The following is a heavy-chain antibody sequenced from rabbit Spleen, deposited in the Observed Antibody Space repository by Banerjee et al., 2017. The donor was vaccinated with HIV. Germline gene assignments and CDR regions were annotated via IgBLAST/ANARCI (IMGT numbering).Heavy chain of an antibody. CDR3: ARDSAGREDFNL. Sequence: QSLEESGGGLVQPEGSLALTCKASGFSFSSSDYICWVRQAPGKGLEWISCIYPGSSDSTWYASWAKGRFTISKTSSTTVTLQMTSLTAADTATYFCARDSAGREDFNLWGPGTLVTVS. D-gene: IGHD4-2*01. J-gene: IGHJ4*01. V-gene: IGHV1S40*01. CDR1: GFSFSSSDY. CDR2: IYPGSSDST.